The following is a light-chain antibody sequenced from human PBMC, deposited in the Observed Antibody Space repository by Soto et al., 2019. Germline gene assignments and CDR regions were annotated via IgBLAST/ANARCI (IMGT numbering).Light chain of an antibody. CDR1: QSIKTW. J-gene: IGKJ1*01. CDR2: DAS. Sequence: DIQMTQSPSALSASLGDRATITCRASQSIKTWLAWYQRKPGRAPNLLIYDASSLQSGVPSRFSGSGSGTEFTLTISSLQSDDSATYYCQQYESYSWTFGQGTKVDI. V-gene: IGKV1-5*01. CDR3: QQYESYSWT.